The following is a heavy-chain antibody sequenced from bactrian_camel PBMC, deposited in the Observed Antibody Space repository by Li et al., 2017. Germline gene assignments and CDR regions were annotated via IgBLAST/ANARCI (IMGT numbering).Heavy chain of an antibody. J-gene: IGHJ6*01. CDR2: INSGGGST. CDR3: VRDREPLQAVVAGTTTADFGY. V-gene: IGHV3S40*01. D-gene: IGHD6*01. CDR1: VLSFSAYE. Sequence: DVQLVESGGGLVQSGGSLRLSCAASVLSFSAYEMSWVRQAPGKGLEWVSGINSGGGSTYYADSVKGRFTISRDNAKNTLYLRLNVLKTEDTAVYYCVRDREPLQAVVAGTTTADFGYWGQGTQVTVS.